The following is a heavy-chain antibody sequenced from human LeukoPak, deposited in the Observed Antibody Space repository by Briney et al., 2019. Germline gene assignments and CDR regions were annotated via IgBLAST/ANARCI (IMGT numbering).Heavy chain of an antibody. D-gene: IGHD6-13*01. CDR3: ARLGAAPGPPHYFYYGMDV. Sequence: PSETLSLTCSVSGGSISSRSYYWGWVRQPPGKGLEWIGSTYYTGSTYYNPSLRSRVSISGDTSKNQVSLKVNSVTAADTAVYYCARLGAAPGPPHYFYYGMDVWGQGTTVTVSS. J-gene: IGHJ6*02. CDR2: TYYTGST. V-gene: IGHV4-39*01. CDR1: GGSISSRSYY.